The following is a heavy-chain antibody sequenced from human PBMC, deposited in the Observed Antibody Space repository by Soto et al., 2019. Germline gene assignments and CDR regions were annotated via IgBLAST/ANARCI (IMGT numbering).Heavy chain of an antibody. CDR1: GFSFKNAW. D-gene: IGHD3-10*01. CDR3: TGLWFGEIYNY. Sequence: EAELVESGGGLVKPGGSLTLSCAASGFSFKNAWMNWVRQAPGKGLEWVGRIKNKNDGGTTDYAAFVQGRFTISRDAPENTLYLHMTGLKTEDTAVYFCTGLWFGEIYNYGGQGSLVTVSS. CDR2: IKNKNDGGTT. V-gene: IGHV3-15*07. J-gene: IGHJ4*01.